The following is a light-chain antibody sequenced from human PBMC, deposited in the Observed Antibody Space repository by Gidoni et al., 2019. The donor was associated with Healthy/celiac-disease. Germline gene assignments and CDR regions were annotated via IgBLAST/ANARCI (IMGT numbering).Light chain of an antibody. CDR1: QSISSW. Sequence: DIQMTQSPSTLSASVGDRVTITCRASQSISSWFAWYQQKPGKAPKLLIYKASSLESGVPSRFSGSGSGTEFTLTISILQPDDFATYYCQQYNSWWTFGHGTKVEIK. J-gene: IGKJ1*01. CDR2: KAS. CDR3: QQYNSWWT. V-gene: IGKV1-5*03.